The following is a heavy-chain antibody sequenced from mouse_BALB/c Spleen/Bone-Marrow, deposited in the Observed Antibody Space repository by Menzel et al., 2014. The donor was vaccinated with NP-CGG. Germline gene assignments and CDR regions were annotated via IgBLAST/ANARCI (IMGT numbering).Heavy chain of an antibody. CDR2: IYPGDGDI. V-gene: IGHV1-82*01. J-gene: IGHJ2*01. D-gene: IGHD2-1*01. Sequence: QVQLKESGPELVKPGASVKISCKASGYAFSSSWMNWVKQRPGQGLEWTGRIYPGDGDINYNGNFKGKATLTADKSSSTAYMQLSGLTSVDSAVYFCVRGGNYRFDYWGQGTTLTVSS. CDR3: VRGGNYRFDY. CDR1: GYAFSSSW.